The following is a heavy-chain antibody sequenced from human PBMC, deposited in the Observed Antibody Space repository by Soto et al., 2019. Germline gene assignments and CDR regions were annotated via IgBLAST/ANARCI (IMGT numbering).Heavy chain of an antibody. J-gene: IGHJ6*03. CDR2: IFYSGDT. D-gene: IGHD3-3*02. Sequence: SETMCVTCTVSGGSITFGNYYWGWNRQAPGKGLEWIGNIFYSGDTYYSPSLKSRVTISLDASKNEFSLSLMSVTAADTAAYFCARAGAGSYPGHFYYYYMDVWGKGTTVTVSS. CDR1: GGSITFGNYY. CDR3: ARAGAGSYPGHFYYYYMDV. V-gene: IGHV4-39*01.